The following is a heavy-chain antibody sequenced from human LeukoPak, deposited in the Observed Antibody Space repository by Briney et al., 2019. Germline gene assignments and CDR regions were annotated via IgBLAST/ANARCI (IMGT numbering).Heavy chain of an antibody. Sequence: GASVKVSCKASGYTFTAYYMHWVRQAPGQGLEWMGRINPNSGGTNYAQKFQGRVTMTRDTSISTAYMELSRLRSDDTAVYYCARGGPYGDYAYYYYLDVWGKGTTVSVSS. J-gene: IGHJ6*03. D-gene: IGHD4-17*01. CDR1: GYTFTAYY. CDR2: INPNSGGT. V-gene: IGHV1-2*06. CDR3: ARGGPYGDYAYYYYLDV.